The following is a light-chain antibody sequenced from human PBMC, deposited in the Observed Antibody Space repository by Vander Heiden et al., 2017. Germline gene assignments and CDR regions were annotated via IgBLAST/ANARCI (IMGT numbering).Light chain of an antibody. CDR2: KNN. CDR3: AAWEDSRSGYYV. J-gene: IGLJ1*01. Sequence: QSLLTQPPSASGTPGQMITITCSASSSNIGSNYVYCYHQHPATAATLLINKNNQRPSAGPARFSGAKSGASAALAISGLRSADEADYYCAAWEDSRSGYYVFGTGTKVTVL. V-gene: IGLV1-47*01. CDR1: SSNIGSNY.